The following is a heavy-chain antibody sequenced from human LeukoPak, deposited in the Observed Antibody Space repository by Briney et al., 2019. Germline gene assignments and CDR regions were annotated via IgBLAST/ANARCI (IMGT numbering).Heavy chain of an antibody. CDR1: GFTVSSNY. J-gene: IGHJ4*02. V-gene: IGHV3-66*01. CDR2: IYSGGST. CDR3: ARKGGWLVRGYYFDY. Sequence: GGSLRLSCAASGFTVSSNYMSWVRQAPGKGLEWVSDIYSGGSTYYADAVKGRFTISRDNSKNTLHLQMSSLRAEDTAVYYCARKGGWLVRGYYFDYWGQGTLVTVSS. D-gene: IGHD6-19*01.